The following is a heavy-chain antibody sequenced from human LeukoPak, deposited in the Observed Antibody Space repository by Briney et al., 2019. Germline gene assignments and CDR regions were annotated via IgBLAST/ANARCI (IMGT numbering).Heavy chain of an antibody. V-gene: IGHV3-23*01. D-gene: IGHD6-19*01. Sequence: GGSLRLSCAASGLTVSSNYMSWVRQAPGKGLEWVSTLSGSGITAYYADSVKGRFTISRDNSKNTLYLQMNSLRAEDTAVYYCAKGIYSSGWSYFDYWGHGTLVTVSS. J-gene: IGHJ4*01. CDR1: GLTVSSNY. CDR2: LSGSGITA. CDR3: AKGIYSSGWSYFDY.